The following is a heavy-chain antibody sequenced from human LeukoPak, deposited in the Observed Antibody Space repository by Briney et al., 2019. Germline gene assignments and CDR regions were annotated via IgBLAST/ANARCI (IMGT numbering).Heavy chain of an antibody. D-gene: IGHD4-23*01. CDR1: GDSISSGDYY. V-gene: IGHV4-61*02. Sequence: PSQTLSLTCTVSGDSISSGDYYWSWIRQPAGKGLEWIGRISSSGSTNYNPSLKSRVTISVDTSKNQFSLKLSSVTAADTAVYYCARVGESSYGGPDSYFDYWGQGTLVTVSS. CDR3: ARVGESSYGGPDSYFDY. J-gene: IGHJ4*02. CDR2: ISSSGST.